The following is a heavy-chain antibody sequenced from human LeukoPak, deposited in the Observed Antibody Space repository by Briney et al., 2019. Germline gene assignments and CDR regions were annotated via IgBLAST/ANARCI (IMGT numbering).Heavy chain of an antibody. CDR1: GFTFSTFA. V-gene: IGHV3-30*03. J-gene: IGHJ5*02. CDR3: ARDRSQEFDP. Sequence: GGSLRLSCAASGFTFSTFAMIWVRQPPGKGLEWVAVISYDGSNKYYADSVKGRFTISRDNSKNTLYLQMNRLRADDTAVYYCARDRSQEFDPWGQGTLVTVSS. D-gene: IGHD3-10*01. CDR2: ISYDGSNK.